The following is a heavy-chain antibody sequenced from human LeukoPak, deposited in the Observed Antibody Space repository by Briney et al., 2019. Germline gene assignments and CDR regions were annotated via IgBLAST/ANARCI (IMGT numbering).Heavy chain of an antibody. V-gene: IGHV1-8*01. CDR1: GYTFTSYD. CDR3: ARDNGGTAMAYYYYYCMDV. CDR2: MNPNSGNT. D-gene: IGHD5-18*01. J-gene: IGHJ6*03. Sequence: GASVKVSCKASGYTFTSYDINWVRQATGQGLEWMGWMNPNSGNTGYAQKFQGRVTMTRNTSISTAYMELSSLRSEDTAVYYCARDNGGTAMAYYYYYCMDVWGKGTTVTVSS.